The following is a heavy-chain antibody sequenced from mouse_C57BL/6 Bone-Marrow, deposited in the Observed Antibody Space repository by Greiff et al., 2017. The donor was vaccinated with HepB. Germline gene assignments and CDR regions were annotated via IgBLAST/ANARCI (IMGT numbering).Heavy chain of an antibody. D-gene: IGHD1-1*01. CDR3: AREGYYGSSLYAMDY. Sequence: EVKVVESGGGLVKPGGSLKLSCAASGFTFSDYGMHWVCQAPEKGLEWVAYISSGSSTIYYADTVKGRFTISRDNAKNTLFLQMTSLRSEDTAIYYCAREGYYGSSLYAMDYWGQGTSVTVSS. CDR1: GFTFSDYG. CDR2: ISSGSSTI. V-gene: IGHV5-17*01. J-gene: IGHJ4*01.